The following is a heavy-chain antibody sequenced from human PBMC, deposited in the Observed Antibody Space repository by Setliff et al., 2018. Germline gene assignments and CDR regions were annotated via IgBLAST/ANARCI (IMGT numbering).Heavy chain of an antibody. D-gene: IGHD2-2*01. CDR2: IRSKAYGGTT. V-gene: IGHV3-49*04. J-gene: IGHJ5*02. CDR3: TRRGSTSTNWFDP. CDR1: GFTFGDYA. Sequence: GGSLRLSCTASGFTFGDYAMSWVRQAPGKGLEWVGFIRSKAYGGTTEYAASVKGRFTISRDDSKSIAYLQMNSLKTEDIAVYYCTRRGSTSTNWFDPWGQGTLVTVSS.